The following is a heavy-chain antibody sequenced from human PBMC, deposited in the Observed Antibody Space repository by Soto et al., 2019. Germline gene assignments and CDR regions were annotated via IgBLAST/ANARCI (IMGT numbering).Heavy chain of an antibody. J-gene: IGHJ6*02. CDR2: IYWNDDK. CDR1: GFSLSTSGVG. Sequence: QITLKESGPTLVKPTQTLTLTCTFSGFSLSTSGVGVGWIRQPPGKALEWLALIYWNDDKRYSPSLKSRLTITKDTSKNQVVLTMTNMDPVDTATYYCAHIGWSFFSSAVAGDYYYYGMDVWGQGTTVTVSS. D-gene: IGHD6-19*01. CDR3: AHIGWSFFSSAVAGDYYYYGMDV. V-gene: IGHV2-5*01.